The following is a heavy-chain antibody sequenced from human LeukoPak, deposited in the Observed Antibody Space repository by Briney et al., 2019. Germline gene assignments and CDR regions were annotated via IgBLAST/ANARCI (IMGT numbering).Heavy chain of an antibody. CDR2: IHSSGST. Sequence: SETLSLTCSVSGGSISSSYFWGWNRQPPGKGLEWIGSIHSSGSTYYNPSLKSRVTISGDTSKSQFSLKLSTVTAADTAVYYCSLFNYGSDTYWGQGTLVTVSS. J-gene: IGHJ4*02. CDR1: GGSISSSYF. D-gene: IGHD3-10*01. CDR3: SLFNYGSDTY. V-gene: IGHV4-39*07.